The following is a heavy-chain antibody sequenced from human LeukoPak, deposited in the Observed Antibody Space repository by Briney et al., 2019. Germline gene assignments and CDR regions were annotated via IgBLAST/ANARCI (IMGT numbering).Heavy chain of an antibody. J-gene: IGHJ6*02. CDR1: GYTFTSYD. V-gene: IGHV1-8*01. CDR2: MNPNSGNT. D-gene: IGHD3-3*01. Sequence: DSVKVSCKASGYTFTSYDINWVRQATGQGLEWMGWMNPNSGNTGYAQKFQGRVTMTRNTSISTAYMELSSLRSEDTAVYYCARTRITIFGVVIIHYYGMDVWGQGTTVTVSS. CDR3: ARTRITIFGVVIIHYYGMDV.